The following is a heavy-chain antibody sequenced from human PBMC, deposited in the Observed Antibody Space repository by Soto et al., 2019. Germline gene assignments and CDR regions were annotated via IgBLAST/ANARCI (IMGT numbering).Heavy chain of an antibody. CDR1: GFTFSSYG. CDR2: IWYDGSNK. Sequence: GGSLRLSCAASGFTFSSYGMHWVRQAPGKVLEWVAVIWYDGSNKYYADSVKGRFTISRDNSKNTLYLQMNSLRAEDTAVYYCARERGTVVVVAATPSYYFDYWGQGTLVTVSS. J-gene: IGHJ4*02. D-gene: IGHD2-15*01. CDR3: ARERGTVVVVAATPSYYFDY. V-gene: IGHV3-33*01.